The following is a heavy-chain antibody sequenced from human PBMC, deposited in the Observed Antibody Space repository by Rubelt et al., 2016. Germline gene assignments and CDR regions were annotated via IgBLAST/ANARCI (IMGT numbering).Heavy chain of an antibody. D-gene: IGHD2-15*01. CDR2: ISAYNGNT. CDR3: ARDSDVVAAIYYYYGMDV. J-gene: IGHJ6*02. Sequence: PGRGLEWMGWISAYNGNTNYAQKLQGRVTMTTDTSTSTAYMELRSLRSDDTAVYYCARDSDVVAAIYYYYGMDVWGQGTTVTVS. V-gene: IGHV1-18*01.